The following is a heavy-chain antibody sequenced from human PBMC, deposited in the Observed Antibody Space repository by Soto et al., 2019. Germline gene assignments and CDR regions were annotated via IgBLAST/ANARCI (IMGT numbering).Heavy chain of an antibody. D-gene: IGHD3-22*01. CDR2: IYYSGST. CDR3: ARVGIYYDSSGYYPPVDY. CDR1: GASISSGGYY. J-gene: IGHJ4*02. Sequence: PSETLSLTCTVSGASISSGGYYWSWIRQHPGKGLEWIGYIYYSGSTYYNPSLKSRVTISVDTSKNPFSLKLSSVTAADTAVYYCARVGIYYDSSGYYPPVDYWGQGTLVTVSS. V-gene: IGHV4-31*03.